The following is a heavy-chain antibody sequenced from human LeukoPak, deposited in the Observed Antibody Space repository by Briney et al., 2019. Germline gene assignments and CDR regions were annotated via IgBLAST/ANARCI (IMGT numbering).Heavy chain of an antibody. V-gene: IGHV4-4*02. Sequence: GSLRLSCAASGFTFSSYEMNWVRQPPGKGLEWIGEVYHSGNTNYNPSLKSRVSISVDKSKNQFSLKLSSVTAADTAVYYCASSKEVDPFDIWGQGTMVTVSS. J-gene: IGHJ3*02. CDR1: GFTFSSYEM. CDR3: ASSKEVDPFDI. CDR2: VYHSGNT.